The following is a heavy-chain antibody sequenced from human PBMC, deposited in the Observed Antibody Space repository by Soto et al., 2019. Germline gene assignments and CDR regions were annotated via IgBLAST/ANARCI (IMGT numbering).Heavy chain of an antibody. D-gene: IGHD5-18*01. Sequence: SATLSLTCTVCGGSISSYYWSWIRQPPGKGLEWIGYISYPGSTNYNPSLNSPVTISVDTSKDQCSLRLSSVTAADTAVYYCAQTGYRYGYSFDYWGQATLLTVSS. J-gene: IGHJ4*02. V-gene: IGHV4-59*01. CDR1: GGSISSYY. CDR2: ISYPGST. CDR3: AQTGYRYGYSFDY.